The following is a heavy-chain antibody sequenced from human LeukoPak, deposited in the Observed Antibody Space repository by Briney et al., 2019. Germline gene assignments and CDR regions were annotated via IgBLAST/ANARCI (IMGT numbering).Heavy chain of an antibody. V-gene: IGHV3-11*04. J-gene: IGHJ6*03. D-gene: IGHD3-9*01. Sequence: GGSLRLSCAASGFTFSDYYMSWIRQAPGKGLEWVSYISSSGSTKYYADSVKGRFTISRDNAKDSLFLQINSLRAEDTAVYYCASSYYDILTGYSYYYMDVWSKGTTVTVSS. CDR3: ASSYYDILTGYSYYYMDV. CDR1: GFTFSDYY. CDR2: ISSSGSTK.